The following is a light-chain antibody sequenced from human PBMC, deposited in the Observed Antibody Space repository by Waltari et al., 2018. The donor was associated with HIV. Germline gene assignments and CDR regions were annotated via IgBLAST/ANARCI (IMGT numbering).Light chain of an antibody. CDR3: QQYNNWLRT. CDR2: GAS. V-gene: IGKV3-15*01. CDR1: QSVSSN. Sequence: EIMMTQSPATLSVSPGERATLSCRASQSVSSNLAWYQQKPGQAPRLLIYGASISATGIPARFSGSGSVTEFTLTISSLQSEDFAVYYCQQYNNWLRTFGQGTKVEIK. J-gene: IGKJ1*01.